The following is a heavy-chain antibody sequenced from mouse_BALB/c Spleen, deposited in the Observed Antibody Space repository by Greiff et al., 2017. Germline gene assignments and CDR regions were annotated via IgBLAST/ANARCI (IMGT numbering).Heavy chain of an antibody. CDR2: FYPGSGSI. Sequence: VQLQQSGAELVKPGASVKLSCKASGYTFTEYIIHWVKQRSGQGLEWIGWFYPGSGSIKYNEKFKDKATLTADKSSSTVYMELSRLTSEDSAVYFCARHEEGYGNYVGYAMDYWGQGTSVTVSS. D-gene: IGHD2-10*02. J-gene: IGHJ4*01. CDR1: GYTFTEYI. CDR3: ARHEEGYGNYVGYAMDY. V-gene: IGHV1-62-2*01.